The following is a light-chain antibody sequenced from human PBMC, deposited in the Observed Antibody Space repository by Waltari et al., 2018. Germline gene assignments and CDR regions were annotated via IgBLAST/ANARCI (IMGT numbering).Light chain of an antibody. CDR3: SSYTSSSTSR. V-gene: IGLV2-14*01. Sequence: QSALTQPASVSGSPGQSITISSTGTSSDVGGYTYVSWYQQHPSKAPKLMIYEVSNRPSGVSNRFSGPKSGNTASLTISGLQAEDEADYYCSSYTSSSTSRFGGGTKLTVL. CDR2: EVS. J-gene: IGLJ3*02. CDR1: SSDVGGYTY.